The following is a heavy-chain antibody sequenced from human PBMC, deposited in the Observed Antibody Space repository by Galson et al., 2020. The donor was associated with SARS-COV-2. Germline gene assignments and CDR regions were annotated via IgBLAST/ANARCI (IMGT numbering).Heavy chain of an antibody. D-gene: IGHD5-12*01. V-gene: IGHV3-23*01. Sequence: GESLKISCAASGFTSSRYAMGWVRQAPGKGLEWVSAISGLSHYYAEPVRGRFSISRDSSKNTVDLQMDIPTAEDTAIYYCVRQGVFDSSGYNPFDFWGQGTLVTVSS. J-gene: IGHJ4*02. CDR3: VRQGVFDSSGYNPFDF. CDR1: GFTSSRYA. CDR2: ISGLSH.